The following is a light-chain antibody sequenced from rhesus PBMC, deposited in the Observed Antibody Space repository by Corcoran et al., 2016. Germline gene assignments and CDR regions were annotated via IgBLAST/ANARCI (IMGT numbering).Light chain of an antibody. V-gene: IGKV2S2*01. CDR3: LQSTKDPRT. CDR1: QSLLHSNGNTY. CDR2: KVT. Sequence: DIVMTQTPLSLPVTPGEPASISCRSSQSLLHSNGNTYLDWYLQKPGQSPRLLIYKVTTRESGVPDRFRCSGSGTDFTMKISRVEPEDVGVYYCLQSTKDPRTFGQGTKVEIK. J-gene: IGKJ1*01.